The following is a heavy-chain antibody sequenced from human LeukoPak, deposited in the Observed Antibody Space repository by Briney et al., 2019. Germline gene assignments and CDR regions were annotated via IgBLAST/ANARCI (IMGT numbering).Heavy chain of an antibody. CDR3: ARGRGYSYGRLYYFDY. Sequence: GESLKISCKGSGYSFTSHWIGWVRQMPGKGLEWMGIIYPGDSDTRYSPSFQGQVTISADKSISTAYLQWSGLKASDTAMYYCARGRGYSYGRLYYFDYWGQGTLVTVSS. CDR1: GYSFTSHW. J-gene: IGHJ4*02. V-gene: IGHV5-51*01. D-gene: IGHD5-18*01. CDR2: IYPGDSDT.